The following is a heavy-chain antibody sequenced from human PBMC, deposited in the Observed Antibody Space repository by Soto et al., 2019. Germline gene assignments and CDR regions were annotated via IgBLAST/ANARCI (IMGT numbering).Heavy chain of an antibody. V-gene: IGHV1-69*02. J-gene: IGHJ6*02. CDR1: GGTFSSYT. D-gene: IGHD3-10*01. CDR2: IIPILGIA. Sequence: QVQLVQSGAEVKKPGSSVQVSCTSSGGTFSSYTISWVRQAPGQGLEGMGRIIPILGIANYAQKFQGRVTINADKYTSTPDMDVSSLRSKDRDGYYCARYCHLRGGDRHGMDVWGPGTTGHGSS. CDR3: ARYCHLRGGDRHGMDV.